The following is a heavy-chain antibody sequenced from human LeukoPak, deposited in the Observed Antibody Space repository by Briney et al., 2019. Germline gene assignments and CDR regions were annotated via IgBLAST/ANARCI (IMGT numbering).Heavy chain of an antibody. J-gene: IGHJ4*02. D-gene: IGHD1-26*01. CDR2: INRNGNT. CDR3: ARARTSSGSYYVYYFDY. V-gene: IGHV4-34*01. CDR1: DEPFSGYY. Sequence: PSETLSLTCAISDEPFSGYYWGWIRQPPGKGLELIGEINRNGNTDYNPSLKSRVSMSIDTSKNQFSLKLSSVTAADTAVYYCARARTSSGSYYVYYFDYWGQGTLVTVSS.